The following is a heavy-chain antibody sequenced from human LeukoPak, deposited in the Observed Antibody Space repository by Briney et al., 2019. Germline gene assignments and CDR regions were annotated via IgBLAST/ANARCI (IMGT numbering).Heavy chain of an antibody. Sequence: PGRSLRLSCAASGFTFSSYAMHCVRQAPGKGLEWVAVISYDGSNKYYADSVKGRFTISRDNSKNTLYLQMNSLRAEDTAVYYCARRRGVTSPYYFDYWGQGTLVTVSS. CDR3: ARRRGVTSPYYFDY. CDR2: ISYDGSNK. J-gene: IGHJ4*02. V-gene: IGHV3-30-3*01. D-gene: IGHD4-17*01. CDR1: GFTFSSYA.